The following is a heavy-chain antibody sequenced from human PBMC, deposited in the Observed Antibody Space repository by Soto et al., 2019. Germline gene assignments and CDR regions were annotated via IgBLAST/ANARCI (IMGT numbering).Heavy chain of an antibody. CDR3: ANARDTGWYYFEY. J-gene: IGHJ4*02. CDR1: GYTFTTYY. CDR2: INPSGGST. D-gene: IGHD6-19*01. V-gene: IGHV1-46*01. Sequence: GASVKVSCKASGYTFTTYYMHWVRQAPGQGLEWMGMINPSGGSTNYPQKFQGRVTMTNDTSTSTVYMELSSLRSDDTAVYYCANARDTGWYYFEYWGQGALVTVSS.